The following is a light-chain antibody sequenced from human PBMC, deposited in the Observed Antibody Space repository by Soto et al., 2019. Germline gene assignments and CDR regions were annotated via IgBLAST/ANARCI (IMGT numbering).Light chain of an antibody. CDR3: QQYGSSPHT. Sequence: EIVLTQSPGTLSLSPGERATLSCRASQSVSSSYIGWYQQKPGQAPRLLISGSSSRATGIQDRFSGSGSGTDFTLTISRLEPADSAVYYCQQYGSSPHTFGRGTKVEI. CDR2: GSS. V-gene: IGKV3-20*01. CDR1: QSVSSSY. J-gene: IGKJ2*01.